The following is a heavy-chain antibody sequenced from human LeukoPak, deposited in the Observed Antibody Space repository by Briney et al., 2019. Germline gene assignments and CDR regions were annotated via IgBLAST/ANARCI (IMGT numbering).Heavy chain of an antibody. Sequence: ASVKVSCKASGYTFTSYYMHWVRQAPGQGLEWMGIINPSGGNTSYAQKFQGRVTMTRDTSTSTVYMELSSLRSEDTAVYYCARESSGWYELDYWGQGTLVTVSS. CDR2: INPSGGNT. CDR1: GYTFTSYY. J-gene: IGHJ4*02. V-gene: IGHV1-46*01. D-gene: IGHD6-19*01. CDR3: ARESSGWYELDY.